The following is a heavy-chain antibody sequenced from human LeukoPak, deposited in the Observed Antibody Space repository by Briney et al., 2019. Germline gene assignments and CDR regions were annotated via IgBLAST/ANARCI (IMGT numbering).Heavy chain of an antibody. D-gene: IGHD6-19*01. V-gene: IGHV3-30*04. CDR3: ARDIAVGSGCYDY. CDR2: ISHDGNNI. CDR1: EFTFSTYS. Sequence: PGGSLRLSCAASEFTFSTYSMHWVRQAPGKGLEWVAVISHDGNNIYYPDSVKGRFTISRDNSKNTLYLQMNSLRPEDTAVYYCARDIAVGSGCYDYWGQGILVTVSS. J-gene: IGHJ4*02.